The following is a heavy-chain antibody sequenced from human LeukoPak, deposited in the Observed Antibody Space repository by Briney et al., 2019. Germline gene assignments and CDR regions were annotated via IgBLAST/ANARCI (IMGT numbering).Heavy chain of an antibody. Sequence: PGGSLRLSCLASGFTLITYAMHCVRQAPGPGLEHVSVLSGTGGSTYYADSVKGRFTISRDTSKNTLYLQMSSLRLEDAAVYYCVRGALFLWFGEGWYGMDVWGQGTTVTVSS. D-gene: IGHD3-10*01. CDR3: VRGALFLWFGEGWYGMDV. CDR2: LSGTGGST. V-gene: IGHV3-64D*06. CDR1: GFTLITYA. J-gene: IGHJ6*02.